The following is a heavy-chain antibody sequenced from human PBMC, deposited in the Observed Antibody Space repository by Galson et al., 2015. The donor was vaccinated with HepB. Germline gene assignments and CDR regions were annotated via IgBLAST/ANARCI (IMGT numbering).Heavy chain of an antibody. J-gene: IGHJ6*02. CDR3: ARSAYYSLGSDQLYDLDV. D-gene: IGHD3-10*01. CDR2: AKPSVGIT. V-gene: IGHV1-46*01. CDR1: GYTFTSYF. Sequence: SVKVSCKASGYTFTSYFIHWVRQAPGQGLEWMALAKPSVGITTYAEKFQGRVTIIRDTSTSTVYMELTSLRSDDTAVYYCARSAYYSLGSDQLYDLDVWGQGTTVTVSS.